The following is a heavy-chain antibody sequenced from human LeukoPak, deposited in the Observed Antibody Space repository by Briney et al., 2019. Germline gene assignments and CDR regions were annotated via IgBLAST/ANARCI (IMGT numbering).Heavy chain of an antibody. V-gene: IGHV3-7*01. Sequence: PGGSLRLSCAASGFTFSNYWMNWVRQAPGKGLEWVANIKQDGGEKSYVDSVKGRFTISRDNAKNSLHLQMNSLRAEATAMYCCAIERGGSASHGFDALDIWGQGTMVTVSS. CDR2: IKQDGGEK. CDR3: AIERGGSASHGFDALDI. D-gene: IGHD3-10*01. CDR1: GFTFSNYW. J-gene: IGHJ3*02.